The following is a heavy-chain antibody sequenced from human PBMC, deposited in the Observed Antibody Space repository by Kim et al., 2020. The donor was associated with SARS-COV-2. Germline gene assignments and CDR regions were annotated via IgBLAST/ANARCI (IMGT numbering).Heavy chain of an antibody. Sequence: SETLSLTCFLSGGSFIGYYWSWIRQSPGKGLEVIGEINPSGSAAYNPSLKSRVAISLDTSKNQFSLRLTSVTAADTGVYFCARVWDYWGQGALVTVSS. V-gene: IGHV4-34*01. J-gene: IGHJ4*02. CDR2: INPSGSA. CDR3: ARVWDY. CDR1: GGSFIGYY.